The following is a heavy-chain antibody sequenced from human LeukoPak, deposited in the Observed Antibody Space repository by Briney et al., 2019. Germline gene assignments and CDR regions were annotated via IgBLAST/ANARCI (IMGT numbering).Heavy chain of an antibody. J-gene: IGHJ4*02. Sequence: SETLSLTCTVSGGSISSYYWSWIRQPPGKGLEWIGYIYYSGSTNYNPSLKSRVTISVDTSKNQFSLKLSSVTAADTAVYYCARGRVEWGLDYWGQGTLVTVSS. CDR3: ARGRVEWGLDY. CDR2: IYYSGST. D-gene: IGHD1-26*01. V-gene: IGHV4-59*01. CDR1: GGSISSYY.